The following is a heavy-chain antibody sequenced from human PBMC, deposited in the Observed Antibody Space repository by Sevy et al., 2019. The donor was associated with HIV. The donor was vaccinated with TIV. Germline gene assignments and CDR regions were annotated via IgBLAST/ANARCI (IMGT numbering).Heavy chain of an antibody. J-gene: IGHJ6*04. CDR1: GFTFSRYW. CDR2: IKEDGSDK. Sequence: GGSLRLSCAASGFTFSRYWMNWDRQAPGKGLEWVANIKEDGSDKYYVDSVKGRFTISRDNAQNSLYLEMNSLRAEDTAVYYCARWDVWGKGTTLTVSS. V-gene: IGHV3-7*01. CDR3: ARWDV.